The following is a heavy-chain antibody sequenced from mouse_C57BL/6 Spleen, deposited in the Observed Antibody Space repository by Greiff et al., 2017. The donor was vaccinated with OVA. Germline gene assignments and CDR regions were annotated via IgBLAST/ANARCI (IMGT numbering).Heavy chain of an antibody. J-gene: IGHJ3*01. CDR2: IDPSDSYT. Sequence: VQLQQPGAELVMPGASVKLSCKASGYTFTSYWMHWVKQRPGQGLEWIGEIDPSDSYTTYNQKFKGKSTLTVDKSSSTAYMQLSSLTSEDSAVYYCARGVVAGDAYWGQGTLVTVSA. D-gene: IGHD1-1*01. CDR3: ARGVVAGDAY. V-gene: IGHV1-69*01. CDR1: GYTFTSYW.